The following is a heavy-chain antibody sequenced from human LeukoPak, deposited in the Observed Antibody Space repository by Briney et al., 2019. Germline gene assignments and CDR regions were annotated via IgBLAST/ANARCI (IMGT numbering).Heavy chain of an antibody. D-gene: IGHD5-12*01. V-gene: IGHV3-21*01. CDR1: GFTFSSYG. CDR3: ARAILTSIYSGYAAAADY. J-gene: IGHJ4*02. CDR2: ISSSSSYI. Sequence: GGSLRLSCAASGFTFSSYGMNWVRQAPGKGLEGVSSISSSSSYIYYADSVKGRFTISRDNAKNSLYLQMNSLRAEDTAVYYCARAILTSIYSGYAAAADYWGQGTLVTVSS.